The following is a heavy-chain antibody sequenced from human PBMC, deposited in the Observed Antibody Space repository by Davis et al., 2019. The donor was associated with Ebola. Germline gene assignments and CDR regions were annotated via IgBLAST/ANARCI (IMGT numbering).Heavy chain of an antibody. CDR3: ARHSGAGTYAPYYYYYGMDV. J-gene: IGHJ6*04. CDR2: INPNSGGT. V-gene: IGHV1-2*06. D-gene: IGHD6-13*01. Sequence: AASVKVSCKASGYTFTSYGITWVRQAPGQGLEWMGRINPNSGGTNYAQKFQGRVTMTRDTSISTAYMELSRLRSDDTAVYYCARHSGAGTYAPYYYYYGMDVWGKGTTVTVSS. CDR1: GYTFTSYG.